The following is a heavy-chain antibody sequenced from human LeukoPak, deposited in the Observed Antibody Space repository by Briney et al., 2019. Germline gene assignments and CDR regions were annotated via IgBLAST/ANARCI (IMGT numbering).Heavy chain of an antibody. V-gene: IGHV3-15*01. J-gene: IGHJ4*02. CDR2: IKSKTDGGAT. D-gene: IGHD7-27*01. CDR3: TTRVTGDFGSYFDC. Sequence: GGSLRLSCAASGFTFRNAWMSWVRQAPGKGLEWVGRIKSKTDGGATDYAAPVKGRFTISRDDSQNMLYLQMSSLKTEDTAMYYCTTRVTGDFGSYFDCWGQGTLVTVSS. CDR1: GFTFRNAW.